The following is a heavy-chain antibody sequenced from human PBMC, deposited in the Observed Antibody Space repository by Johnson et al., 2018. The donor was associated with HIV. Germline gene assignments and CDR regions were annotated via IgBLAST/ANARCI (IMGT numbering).Heavy chain of an antibody. CDR3: TTDPIAAAGPDAFDI. Sequence: VQLVESGGGLVKPGGSLRLSCAASGFTFSDYYMSWVRQAPGKGLEWVGRIKSKSDGGTSDYAAPVKARFTISRDDSKNTLYLQMNSLKTEDTAVYYCTTDPIAAAGPDAFDIWGQGTVVTVSS. V-gene: IGHV3-15*01. J-gene: IGHJ3*02. CDR1: GFTFSDYY. D-gene: IGHD6-13*01. CDR2: IKSKSDGGTS.